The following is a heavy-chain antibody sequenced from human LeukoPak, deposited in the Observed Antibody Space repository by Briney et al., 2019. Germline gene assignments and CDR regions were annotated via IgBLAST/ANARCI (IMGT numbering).Heavy chain of an antibody. Sequence: SETLSLTCTVSGGSISTSSYYWDWIRQPPGKGLEWIGTIYYTGTAYSNPSLESRVTISKDTSKNQISLKLSSVTAADTAVYYGAYGMDVWGQGTTVTVSS. V-gene: IGHV4-39*07. CDR3: AYGMDV. CDR2: IYYTGTA. J-gene: IGHJ6*02. CDR1: GGSISTSSYY.